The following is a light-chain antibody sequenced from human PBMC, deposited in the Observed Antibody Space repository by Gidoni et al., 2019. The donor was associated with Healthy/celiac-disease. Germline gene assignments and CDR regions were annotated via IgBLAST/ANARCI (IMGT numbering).Light chain of an antibody. V-gene: IGKV3-15*01. CDR2: GAS. CDR1: QSVNSN. Sequence: EIVMTQSPATLSVSPGERATLSCRASQSVNSNLAWYQQKPGQAPRLLIYGASTRATGIPARFSGSGSGTEFTLTISSLQSEDFAFYCCQQYNNWPPITFGQGTRLEIK. J-gene: IGKJ5*01. CDR3: QQYNNWPPIT.